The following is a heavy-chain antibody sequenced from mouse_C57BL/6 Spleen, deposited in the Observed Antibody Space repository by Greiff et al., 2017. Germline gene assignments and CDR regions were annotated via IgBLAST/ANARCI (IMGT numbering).Heavy chain of an antibody. CDR1: GYTFTGYW. CDR3: EICAVEAGPRDY. J-gene: IGHJ2*01. Sequence: VQLQQSGAELMKPGASVKLSCKATGYTFTGYWIRWVKQRPGHGLEWIGEILPGSGSTNYNEKFKGKATLTADPSSNTAYMQLSSLTTEDSAIYDGEICAVEAGPRDYWGQGTTLTVSS. CDR2: ILPGSGST. V-gene: IGHV1-9*01. D-gene: IGHD1-1*01.